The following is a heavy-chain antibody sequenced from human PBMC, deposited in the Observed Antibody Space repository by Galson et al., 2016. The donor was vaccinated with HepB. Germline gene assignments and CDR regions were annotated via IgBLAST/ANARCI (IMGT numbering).Heavy chain of an antibody. V-gene: IGHV1-3*01. CDR1: GYTFTSYA. CDR2: INAGNGDT. J-gene: IGHJ4*02. CDR3: ARGVKVLVPADRRGRVLPPDS. Sequence: SVKVSCKASGYTFTSYAMHWVRQAPGQRLEWMGWINAGNGDTKYSLKFPGRVTITRETSASTAYMGLSSLRREDTAVYYCARGVKVLVPADRRGRVLPPDSGGQGTLVPGSS. D-gene: IGHD2-2*01.